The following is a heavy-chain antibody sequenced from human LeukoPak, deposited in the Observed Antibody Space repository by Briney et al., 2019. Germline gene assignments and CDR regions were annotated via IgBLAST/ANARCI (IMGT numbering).Heavy chain of an antibody. V-gene: IGHV4-34*04. CDR3: TRMTTGHDY. D-gene: IGHD4-17*01. CDR1: GVSFDDYY. Sequence: SETLSLTCAVSGVSFDDYYWAWVRQTPGKGLEWIGEINHSGYTNDSPSLKSRATLSVDTSRKQFSLNLRSVTVADAGIYYCTRMTTGHDYWGQGTLVTVFS. J-gene: IGHJ4*02. CDR2: INHSGYT.